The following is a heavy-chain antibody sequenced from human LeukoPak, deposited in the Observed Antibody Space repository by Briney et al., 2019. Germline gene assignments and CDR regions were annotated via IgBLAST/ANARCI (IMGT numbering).Heavy chain of an antibody. D-gene: IGHD3-22*01. V-gene: IGHV1-69*04. CDR1: GGTSSSYA. CDR2: IIPIFGIA. Sequence: SVKVSCKASGGTSSSYAISWVRQAPGQGLEWMGRIIPIFGIANYAQKFQGRVTITADKSTSTAYMELSSLRSEDTAVYYCARHSYYYDSSGYYLVDWGQGTLVTVSS. CDR3: ARHSYYYDSSGYYLVD. J-gene: IGHJ4*02.